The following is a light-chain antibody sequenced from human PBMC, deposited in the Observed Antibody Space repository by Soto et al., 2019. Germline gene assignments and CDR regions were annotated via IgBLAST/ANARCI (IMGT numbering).Light chain of an antibody. CDR2: QAS. V-gene: IGKV1-5*03. J-gene: IGKJ2*01. Sequence: DIQMTQSPFTLSASVQDRVTITCRASQSVSRSLAWYQQKPGTAPKVLIYQASDLESGVPLTFSGSGFGTEFTLTISSLQPEDSATYYCQQYETFPYTFGQGTKLEIK. CDR1: QSVSRS. CDR3: QQYETFPYT.